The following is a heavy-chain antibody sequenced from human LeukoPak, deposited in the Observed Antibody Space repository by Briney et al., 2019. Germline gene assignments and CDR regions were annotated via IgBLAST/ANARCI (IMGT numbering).Heavy chain of an antibody. V-gene: IGHV3-23*01. CDR3: AKEKVLATVGTVGFDP. D-gene: IGHD6-13*01. J-gene: IGHJ5*02. CDR1: GFTFRSHA. CDR2: ISGSGGST. Sequence: PGGSLRLSCSASGFTFRSHAMSWVRQAPGKGLEWVSAISGSGGSTYYADSVKGRFTISRDNSKNTLYLQISSLRAEDTAVYYCAKEKVLATVGTVGFDPWGQGTLVTVSS.